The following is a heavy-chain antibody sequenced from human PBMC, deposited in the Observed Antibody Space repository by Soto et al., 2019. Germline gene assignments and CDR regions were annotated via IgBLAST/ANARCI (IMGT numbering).Heavy chain of an antibody. Sequence: GGSLGLSCAASGFTFSSYSMSWVRQAPGKGLEWVSAISGSGGSTYYADSVKGRFTISRDNSKNTLYLQMNSLRAEDTAVYYCAKDRIMWDMTTVTTTDAFDIWGQGTMVTVSS. J-gene: IGHJ3*02. V-gene: IGHV3-23*01. CDR3: AKDRIMWDMTTVTTTDAFDI. D-gene: IGHD4-17*01. CDR1: GFTFSSYS. CDR2: ISGSGGST.